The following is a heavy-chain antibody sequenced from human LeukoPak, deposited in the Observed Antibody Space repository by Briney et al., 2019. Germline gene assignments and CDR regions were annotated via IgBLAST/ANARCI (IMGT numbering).Heavy chain of an antibody. CDR2: INPNSGGT. Sequence: ASVKVSCKASGYTFTGYYMHWVRQAPGQGLEWMGWINPNSGGTNYAQKFPGRVTMTRDTSISTAYMELSRLRSDDTAVYYCARDLTPSQIGYYYDSSGYPEYWGQGTLVTVSS. CDR3: ARDLTPSQIGYYYDSSGYPEY. D-gene: IGHD3-22*01. V-gene: IGHV1-2*02. CDR1: GYTFTGYY. J-gene: IGHJ4*02.